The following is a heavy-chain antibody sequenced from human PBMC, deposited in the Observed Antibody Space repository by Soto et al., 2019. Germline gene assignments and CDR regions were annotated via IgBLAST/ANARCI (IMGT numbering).Heavy chain of an antibody. Sequence: QVQLVQSGAEVKKPGSSVKVSCKASGGTFSSYTISWVRQAPGQGLEWVGRIIPILGIANYAQKFQGRVTITADKSTSTAYMELSSLRSEDTAVYYCAREEGHCSGGSCYAWGQGTLVTVSS. CDR2: IIPILGIA. CDR3: AREEGHCSGGSCYA. CDR1: GGTFSSYT. V-gene: IGHV1-69*08. J-gene: IGHJ4*02. D-gene: IGHD2-15*01.